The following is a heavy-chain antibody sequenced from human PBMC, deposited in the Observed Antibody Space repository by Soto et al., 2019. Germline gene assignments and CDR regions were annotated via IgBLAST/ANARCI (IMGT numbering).Heavy chain of an antibody. CDR1: GGSIDNYEYY. CDR3: ARDRSNSPDYFDF. V-gene: IGHV4-30-4*01. Sequence: QVQLQESGPGLVKPSQTLSLTCTVSGGSIDNYEYYWTWIGQPPGKGLEWVGYIYYSGRTNYNPSLNSRLTISLDTSKNQFSLRLTSVSAADTAMYYCARDRSNSPDYFDFWGQGTLVTVSS. J-gene: IGHJ4*02. CDR2: IYYSGRT. D-gene: IGHD6-6*01.